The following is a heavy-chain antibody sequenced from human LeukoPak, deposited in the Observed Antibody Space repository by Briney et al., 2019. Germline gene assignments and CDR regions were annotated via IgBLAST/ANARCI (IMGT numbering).Heavy chain of an antibody. V-gene: IGHV4-39*07. D-gene: IGHD6-13*01. J-gene: IGHJ5*02. Sequence: PSETLSLTCTVSGASISSNLYYWGWIRQPPGKGLEWIGDIYYNGNTYYNVSLKSRVTISLDTSKNQFSLRLSSVTAADTAVYYCARDRSYRSSSWSRVSGWFDPWGQGTLVTVSS. CDR1: GASISSNLYY. CDR2: IYYNGNT. CDR3: ARDRSYRSSSWSRVSGWFDP.